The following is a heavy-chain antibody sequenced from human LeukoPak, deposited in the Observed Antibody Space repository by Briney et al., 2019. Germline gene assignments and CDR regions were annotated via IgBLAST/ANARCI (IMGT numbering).Heavy chain of an antibody. D-gene: IGHD2-2*03. CDR2: INPNSGGT. V-gene: IGHV1-2*02. CDR3: ARDLDIVVVPAAPTH. J-gene: IGHJ4*02. Sequence: AASVKVSCKASGYTFTGYYMHWVRQAPGQGLEWMGWINPNSGGTNYAQKFQGRVTMTRDTSISTAYMELSRLRSDDTAVYYCARDLDIVVVPAAPTHWGQGTLVTVSS. CDR1: GYTFTGYY.